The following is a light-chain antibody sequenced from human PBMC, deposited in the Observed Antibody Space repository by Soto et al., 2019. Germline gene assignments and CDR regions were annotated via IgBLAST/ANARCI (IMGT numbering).Light chain of an antibody. CDR3: QQGYRIFQT. J-gene: IGKJ1*01. CDR2: AAS. Sequence: DIQMTQSPSSLSATVRDTVTITCRASQNIGSYLNWYQQKPGKAPTLLIYAASTLQSGVPSRFSGSGSGTDFNLTISSLNPEDFATYFCQQGYRIFQTFGQGTKLEVK. V-gene: IGKV1-39*01. CDR1: QNIGSY.